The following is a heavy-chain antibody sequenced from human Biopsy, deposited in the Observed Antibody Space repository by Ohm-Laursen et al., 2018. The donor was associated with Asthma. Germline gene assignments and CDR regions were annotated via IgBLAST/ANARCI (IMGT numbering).Heavy chain of an antibody. CDR2: IHYSGST. D-gene: IGHD2-15*01. CDR3: AGFCSGGNCPDH. CDR1: GVSIRSYY. Sequence: SETLSLTCAVSGVSIRSYYWTWTRQPPGKGLEWIGNIHYSGSTYSNPSLKSRVTISVGTSKKQISLRLSSVIAADTAVYYCAGFCSGGNCPDHWGQGTLVTVSS. J-gene: IGHJ4*02. V-gene: IGHV4-59*01.